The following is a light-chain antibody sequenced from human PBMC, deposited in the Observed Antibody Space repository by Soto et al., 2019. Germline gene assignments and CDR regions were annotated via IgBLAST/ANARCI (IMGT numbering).Light chain of an antibody. CDR3: QQYGSSPPYT. CDR2: GAS. CDR1: QSVSSSY. J-gene: IGKJ2*01. V-gene: IGKV3-20*01. Sequence: EIVLTQSPGTLSLSPGERATLSCRASQSVSSSYLAWYQQKPGQAPRLLIYGASSRATAIPDRFSGSGSGTAVTLTISRLEPEDFAVYYCQQYGSSPPYTFGQGTKLEIK.